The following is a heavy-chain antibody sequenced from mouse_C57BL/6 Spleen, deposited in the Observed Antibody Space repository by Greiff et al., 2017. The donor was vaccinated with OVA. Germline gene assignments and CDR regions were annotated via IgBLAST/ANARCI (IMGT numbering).Heavy chain of an antibody. V-gene: IGHV14-4*01. CDR2: IDPENGDT. CDR1: GFNIKDDY. CDR3: TTRGYDAMDY. J-gene: IGHJ4*01. Sequence: VQLQQSGAELVRPGASVKLSCTASGFNIKDDYMHWVKQRPEQGLEWIGWIDPENGDTEYASKFQGKATITAATSSNTAYLQLSSLTSEDTAVYYCTTRGYDAMDYWGQGTSVTVSS.